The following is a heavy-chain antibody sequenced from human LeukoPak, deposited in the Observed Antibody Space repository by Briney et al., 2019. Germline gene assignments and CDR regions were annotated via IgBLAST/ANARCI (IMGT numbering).Heavy chain of an antibody. CDR1: GFTVSSNY. J-gene: IGHJ4*02. CDR2: IYSGGST. Sequence: GSLRLSCAASGFTVSSNYMSWVRQAPGKGLEWGSVIYSGGSTYYADSVKGRFTISRDNSRNTLYLQMNSLRAEDTAVYYCARDPSGSYGFGWDYWGQGTLVTVSS. D-gene: IGHD5-18*01. V-gene: IGHV3-66*01. CDR3: ARDPSGSYGFGWDY.